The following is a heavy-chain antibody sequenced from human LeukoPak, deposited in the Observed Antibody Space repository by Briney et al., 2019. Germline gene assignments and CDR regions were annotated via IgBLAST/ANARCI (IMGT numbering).Heavy chain of an antibody. Sequence: SETLSLTCTVSGGSISRYYWSWIRQPPGKGLEWIGYIHYSGSTNYKSSLKSRVTISVDTSKNQFSLKLTSVTAADTAVYYCARSDSSSFLYWYFDLWGRGTLVTVSS. J-gene: IGHJ2*01. V-gene: IGHV4-59*08. CDR2: IHYSGST. CDR3: ARSDSSSFLYWYFDL. D-gene: IGHD6-19*01. CDR1: GGSISRYY.